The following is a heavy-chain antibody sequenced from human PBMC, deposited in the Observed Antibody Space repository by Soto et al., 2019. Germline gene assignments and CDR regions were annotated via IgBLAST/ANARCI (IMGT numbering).Heavy chain of an antibody. CDR3: AKNITVSTPHYGMDV. Sequence: EVHLLESGGGLVQPGGSLRLSCAASGLTFSSHAMNWVRQAPGKGLQWVSAISGSGGVTYYADSVKGRFTISRDNSKNTLYLQMNSLRAEDTAVYYCAKNITVSTPHYGMDVWGQGTTVTVSS. CDR1: GLTFSSHA. D-gene: IGHD4-17*01. V-gene: IGHV3-23*01. J-gene: IGHJ6*02. CDR2: ISGSGGVT.